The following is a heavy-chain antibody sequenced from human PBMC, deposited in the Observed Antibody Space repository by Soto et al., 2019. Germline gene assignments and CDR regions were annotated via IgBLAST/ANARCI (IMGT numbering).Heavy chain of an antibody. Sequence: QLQLQESGPGLVKPSETLSLTCTVSGGSISSSSYYWGWIRQPPGKGLEWIGSIYYSGSTYYNPSVKSRVTISVDTSKNQFSLKLSSVTAADTAVYYCARHGGSYYDILTGYSPDYYYYGMDVWGQGTTVTVSS. CDR2: IYYSGST. CDR3: ARHGGSYYDILTGYSPDYYYYGMDV. D-gene: IGHD3-9*01. J-gene: IGHJ6*02. V-gene: IGHV4-39*01. CDR1: GGSISSSSYY.